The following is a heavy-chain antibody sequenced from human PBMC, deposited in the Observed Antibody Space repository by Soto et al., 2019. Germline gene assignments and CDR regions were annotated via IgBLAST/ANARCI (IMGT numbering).Heavy chain of an antibody. CDR3: ARGGRDSSGWYDAFDI. V-gene: IGHV3-30-3*01. D-gene: IGHD6-19*01. CDR1: GFTFSSYA. CDR2: ISYDGSNK. J-gene: IGHJ3*02. Sequence: GGSLRLSCAASGFTFSSYAMHWVRQAPGKGLEWVAVISYDGSNKYYADSVKGRFTISRDNSKNTLYLQMNSLRAEDTAVYYCARGGRDSSGWYDAFDIWGQGTMVT.